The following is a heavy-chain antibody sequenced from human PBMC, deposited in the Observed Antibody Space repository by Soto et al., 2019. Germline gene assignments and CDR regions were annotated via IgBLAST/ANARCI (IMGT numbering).Heavy chain of an antibody. D-gene: IGHD2-2*01. CDR3: ATIVVVASTMRDDAFDI. V-gene: IGHV4-34*01. CDR1: GGSFSGYY. J-gene: IGHJ3*02. Sequence: QVQLQQWGTGQLKSSETLSLTCAVNGGSFSGYYWSWIRQPPGKGLEWIGEIHHSGSNNYNPSLKRQVTISLDTSKNQFSPKLNSVTAADTAVYYCATIVVVASTMRDDAFDIWGQGTMVTVSS. CDR2: IHHSGSN.